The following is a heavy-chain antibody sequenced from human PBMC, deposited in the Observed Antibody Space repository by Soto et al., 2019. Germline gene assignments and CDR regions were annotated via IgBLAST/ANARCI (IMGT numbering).Heavy chain of an antibody. CDR1: GGSICSSSYY. D-gene: IGHD3-9*01. CDR3: ARTVLGPDLLADSFVDYYYYMDV. Sequence: PSETPSITCTVSGGSICSSSYYWGWIHQPPGKGLEWIGNVYYTGSTSYNPSLKRRVTFSADSSRGQFSLRLNSVTAADTAVYYCARTVLGPDLLADSFVDYYYYMDVWGQGTTVTVSS. J-gene: IGHJ6*03. V-gene: IGHV4-39*07. CDR2: VYYTGST.